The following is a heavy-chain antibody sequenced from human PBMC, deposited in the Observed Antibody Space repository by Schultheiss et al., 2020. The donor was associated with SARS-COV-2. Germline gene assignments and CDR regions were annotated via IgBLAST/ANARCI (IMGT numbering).Heavy chain of an antibody. CDR2: INQSGST. CDR3: VRDDGGYFRTSWFDP. D-gene: IGHD3-22*01. V-gene: IGHV4-34*01. CDR1: SGSFSGYY. J-gene: IGHJ5*02. Sequence: SETLSLTCTVSSGSFSGYYWSWIRQPPGKGLEWIGEINQSGSTNYNPSLKSRVTISVDTSKNQFSLKLSSVTAADTAVYYCVRDDGGYFRTSWFDPWGQGTLVTVSS.